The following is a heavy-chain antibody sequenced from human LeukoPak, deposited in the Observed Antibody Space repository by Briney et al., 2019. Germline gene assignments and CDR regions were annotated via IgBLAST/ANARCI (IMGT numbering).Heavy chain of an antibody. J-gene: IGHJ1*01. Sequence: GGSLRPSCAASGFTLSSYWMHWVRHAPGKGLVWVSRIKSDGRTNYADSVKGRFTISRDNAKNTVSLQMNSLRAEDTGVYYCARVPSEIGGYYPEYFRHWGQGTLVIVSS. CDR3: ARVPSEIGGYYPEYFRH. D-gene: IGHD3-22*01. V-gene: IGHV3-74*01. CDR1: GFTLSSYW. CDR2: IKSDGRT.